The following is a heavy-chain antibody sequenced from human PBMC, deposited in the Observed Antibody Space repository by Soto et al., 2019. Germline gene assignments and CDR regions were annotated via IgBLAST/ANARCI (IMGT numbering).Heavy chain of an antibody. J-gene: IGHJ4*02. CDR2: INPSGGST. D-gene: IGHD3-22*01. V-gene: IGHV1-46*01. CDR1: GYTFTSYY. CDR3: AKGTTWGYYYDSSGYYGPDY. Sequence: ASVKVSCKASGYTFTSYYMHWVRQAPGQGLEWMGIINPSGGSTSYAQKFQGRVTMTRDTSTSTVYMELSSLRSEDTAVYYFAKGTTWGYYYDSSGYYGPDYWGQGTLVTVSS.